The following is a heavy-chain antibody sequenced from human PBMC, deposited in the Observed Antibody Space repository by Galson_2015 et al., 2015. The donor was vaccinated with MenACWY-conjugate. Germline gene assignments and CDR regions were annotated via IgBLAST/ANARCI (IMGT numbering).Heavy chain of an antibody. J-gene: IGHJ4*02. V-gene: IGHV3-23*01. D-gene: IGHD1-14*01. CDR2: VGRGGGST. CDR1: GFDFDDYA. CDR3: TTAPSHSDY. Sequence: SLRLSCAASGFDFDDYAMSWVRQAPGKGLQWVAGVGRGGGSTYYTDPVRGRFTISRDNSMNTLDLQMDSLRVEDTAVYYCTTAPSHSDYWGQGTLVTVSP.